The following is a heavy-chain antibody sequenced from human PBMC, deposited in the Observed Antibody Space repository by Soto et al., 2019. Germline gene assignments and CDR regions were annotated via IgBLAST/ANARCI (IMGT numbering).Heavy chain of an antibody. Sequence: VSVKVSCKASGYTFTSYGLSWVRQAPGQGLEWMGWISAYNGNTNYAQKLQGRVTMTTDTSTSTAYMELSSLRSEDTAVYYCAGGPRYFYWLSWYYFDYWGQGTLVTVSS. CDR1: GYTFTSYG. D-gene: IGHD3-9*01. CDR3: AGGPRYFYWLSWYYFDY. J-gene: IGHJ4*02. V-gene: IGHV1-18*01. CDR2: ISAYNGNT.